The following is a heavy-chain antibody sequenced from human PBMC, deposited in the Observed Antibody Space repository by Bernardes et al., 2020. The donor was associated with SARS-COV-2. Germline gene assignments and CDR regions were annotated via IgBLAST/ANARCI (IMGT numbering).Heavy chain of an antibody. D-gene: IGHD3-16*02. J-gene: IGHJ2*01. V-gene: IGHV5-51*01. CDR2: IYPGDSDT. CDR3: ARHRGECAGPACYTHELYFDL. Sequence: GESLKISCQGSGYSFANHWVGWVRQMPGKGLEWMGIIYPGDSDTRYSPSFEGQVTMSADKSTNTAYLSWSSLKASDSAFYYCARHRGECAGPACYTHELYFDLWGRGTLVTVSS. CDR1: GYSFANHW.